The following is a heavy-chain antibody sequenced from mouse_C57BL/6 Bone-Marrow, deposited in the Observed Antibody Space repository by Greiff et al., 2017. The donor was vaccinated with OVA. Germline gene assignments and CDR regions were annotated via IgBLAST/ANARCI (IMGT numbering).Heavy chain of an antibody. V-gene: IGHV5-9*01. D-gene: IGHD2-3*01. Sequence: DVMLVESGGGLVKPGGSLKLSCAASGFTFSSYTMSWVRQTPEKRLEWVATISGGGGNTYYPDSVKGRFTISRDNAKNTLYLQMSSLRSEDTALYYCASPFYDGYYEAWFAYWGQGTLVTVSA. CDR3: ASPFYDGYYEAWFAY. J-gene: IGHJ3*01. CDR2: ISGGGGNT. CDR1: GFTFSSYT.